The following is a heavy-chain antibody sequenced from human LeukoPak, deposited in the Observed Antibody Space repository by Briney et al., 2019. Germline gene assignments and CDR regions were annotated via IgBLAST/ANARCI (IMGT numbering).Heavy chain of an antibody. D-gene: IGHD2-2*01. CDR1: GGSISSSSYY. CDR2: IYYSGST. V-gene: IGHV4-39*01. J-gene: IGHJ6*02. Sequence: PSETLSLTCAVSGGSISSSSYYRGWIRQPPGTGLEWLGSIYYSGSTYYNPSLKSRVTISVDTSKNQFSLKLSSVTAADTAVYYCARRLYCSSTSCYYFYYYGMDVWGQGTTVTVSS. CDR3: ARRLYCSSTSCYYFYYYGMDV.